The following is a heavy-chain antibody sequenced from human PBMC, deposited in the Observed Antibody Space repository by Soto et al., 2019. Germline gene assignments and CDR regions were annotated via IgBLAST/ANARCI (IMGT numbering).Heavy chain of an antibody. CDR1: GYTFTGYY. J-gene: IGHJ4*02. V-gene: IGHV1-2*02. CDR3: ASDREAYCGGDCPFDY. Sequence: VAAVKVSCKASGYTFTGYYMHWVRQAPGQGLEWMGWINPNSGGTNYAQKFQGRVTMTRDTSISTAYMELSRLRSDDTAVYYCASDREAYCGGDCPFDYFGQGTMVTVSS. D-gene: IGHD2-21*02. CDR2: INPNSGGT.